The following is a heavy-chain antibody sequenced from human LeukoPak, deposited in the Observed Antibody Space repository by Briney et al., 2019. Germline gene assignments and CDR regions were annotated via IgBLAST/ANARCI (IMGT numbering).Heavy chain of an antibody. CDR1: GGAISSGDYY. Sequence: SETLSLTCTVSGGAISSGDYYWSWIRQPPGKGLEWIGYSYYSGNTYYNPSLKSRVTISMDTSKNQFSLKLNSMTAADTAVYYCATAPYEYIWGTYRTNWFDPWGQGILVTVSS. D-gene: IGHD3-16*02. V-gene: IGHV4-30-4*01. CDR2: SYYSGNT. J-gene: IGHJ5*02. CDR3: ATAPYEYIWGTYRTNWFDP.